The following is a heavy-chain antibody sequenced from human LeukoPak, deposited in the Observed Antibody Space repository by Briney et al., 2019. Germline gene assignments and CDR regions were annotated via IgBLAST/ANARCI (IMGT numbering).Heavy chain of an antibody. CDR3: AREYTHCSGGSCYYYGMDA. J-gene: IGHJ6*02. CDR2: ISSSSSYI. V-gene: IGHV3-21*01. CDR1: GFTFSSYS. Sequence: GGSLRLSCAASGFTFSSYSMNWVRQAPGKGLEWVSSISSSSSYIYYADSVKGRFTISRDNAKNSLYLQMNSLRAEDTAVYYCAREYTHCSGGSCYYYGMDAWGQGTTVTVSS. D-gene: IGHD2-15*01.